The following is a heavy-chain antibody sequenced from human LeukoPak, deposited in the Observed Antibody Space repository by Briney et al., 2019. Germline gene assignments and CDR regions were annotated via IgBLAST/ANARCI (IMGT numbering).Heavy chain of an antibody. CDR2: IKQDGSET. V-gene: IGHV3-7*01. D-gene: IGHD3-10*01. J-gene: IGHJ2*01. CDR1: GFTFSSYS. Sequence: PGGSLRFSCAASGFTFSSYSMNWVRQAPGKGLECVANIKQDGSETHYVDSVKGRFTISRDNGRNSMYLQMNSLRAEDTAVYYCARDRYYFGSGSYPWYFDLWGRGTLVTVSS. CDR3: ARDRYYFGSGSYPWYFDL.